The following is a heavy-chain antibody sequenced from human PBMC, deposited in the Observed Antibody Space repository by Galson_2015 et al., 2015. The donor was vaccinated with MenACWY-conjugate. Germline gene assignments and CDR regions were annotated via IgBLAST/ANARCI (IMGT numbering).Heavy chain of an antibody. CDR1: GFTVTSDY. J-gene: IGHJ3*01. CDR2: IYSGGTT. D-gene: IGHD1-14*01. V-gene: IGHV3-53*01. Sequence: AASGFTVTSDYMTWVRQAPGKGLACVSLIYSGGTTYYADSVKGRFTISRDIPKNTLFLQMNSLRAEDTAVYYCAKGVRSGNRNAFDVWGQGTMVTVSS. CDR3: AKGVRSGNRNAFDV.